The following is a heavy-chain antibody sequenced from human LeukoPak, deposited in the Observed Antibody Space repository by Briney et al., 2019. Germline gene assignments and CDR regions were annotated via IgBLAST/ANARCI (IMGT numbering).Heavy chain of an antibody. CDR1: GYPFNNYD. V-gene: IGHV1-8*01. CDR2: MNPHSGKT. Sequence: ASVKVSCKASGYPFNNYDINRVRQATGQGLEWMGWMNPHSGKTGYAQNFQGRVTMTRDTSISTAYMELSSLRSEDTAVYYCARLSSHYGDYKVDPWGQGTLVTVSS. CDR3: ARLSSHYGDYKVDP. J-gene: IGHJ5*02. D-gene: IGHD4-17*01.